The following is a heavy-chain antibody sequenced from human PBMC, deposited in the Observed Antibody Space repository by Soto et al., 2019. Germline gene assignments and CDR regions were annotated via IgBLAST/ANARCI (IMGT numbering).Heavy chain of an antibody. D-gene: IGHD3-3*01. Sequence: GGSLRLSCAASGFTFSSYAMSWVRQAPGKGLEWVSAISGSGGSTYYADSVKGRFTISRDNSKNTLYLQMNSLRAEDTAVYYCAKDYSPTIFGVVISFGVFDSWGQGKMVTVSS. CDR2: ISGSGGST. CDR1: GFTFSSYA. V-gene: IGHV3-23*01. J-gene: IGHJ3*01. CDR3: AKDYSPTIFGVVISFGVFDS.